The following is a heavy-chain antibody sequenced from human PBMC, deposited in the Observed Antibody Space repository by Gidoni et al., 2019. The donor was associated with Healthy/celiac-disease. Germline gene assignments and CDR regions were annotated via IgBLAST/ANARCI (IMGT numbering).Heavy chain of an antibody. CDR1: EVTFTSSA. J-gene: IGHJ6*02. CDR3: ARANSCGGDCYIYGMDV. CDR2: IIPIFGTA. V-gene: IGHV1-69*01. D-gene: IGHD2-21*01. Sequence: QVQLLQSGAEAKRLGSSVKVSCTASEVTFTSSAISWVRQAPGQGLEWMGGIIPIFGTANYAQKFQGRVTITADESTSTAYMELSSLRSEDTAVYYCARANSCGGDCYIYGMDVWGQGTTVTVSS.